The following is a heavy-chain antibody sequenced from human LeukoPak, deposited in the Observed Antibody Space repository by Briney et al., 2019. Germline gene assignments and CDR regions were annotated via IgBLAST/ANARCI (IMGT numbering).Heavy chain of an antibody. Sequence: SQTLSLTCAISGDSVSSNSAAWNWIRQSPSRGLEWLGRTYYRSKWYNDYAVSVKSRITINPDTSKNQFSLQLNPVTPEDTAVYYCARGPNFNYDFWSGSRSGYDYWGQGTLVTVSS. CDR3: ARGPNFNYDFWSGSRSGYDY. CDR2: TYYRSKWYN. CDR1: GDSVSSNSAA. J-gene: IGHJ4*02. D-gene: IGHD3-3*01. V-gene: IGHV6-1*01.